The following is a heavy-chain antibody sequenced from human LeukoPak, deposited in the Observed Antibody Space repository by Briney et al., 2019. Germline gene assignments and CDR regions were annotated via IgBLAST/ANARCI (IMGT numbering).Heavy chain of an antibody. CDR2: IYYSGST. V-gene: IGHV4-59*01. CDR3: ARVRWELLPRLDFYYYYMDV. Sequence: SETLSLTCTVSGGSISTYYWSWVRQPPGKGLECIGYIYYSGSTNYNPSLKSRVSISVDTSKNQFSLKLSSVTAADTAVYYCARVRWELLPRLDFYYYYMDVWGKGTTVTVSS. CDR1: GGSISTYY. J-gene: IGHJ6*03. D-gene: IGHD1-26*01.